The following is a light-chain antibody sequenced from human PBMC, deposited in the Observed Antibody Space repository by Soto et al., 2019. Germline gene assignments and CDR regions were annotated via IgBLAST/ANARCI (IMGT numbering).Light chain of an antibody. CDR1: SSNIGSNT. CDR3: AAWDDSPNPNYV. V-gene: IGLV1-44*01. Sequence: QSVLTQPPSASGTPGQRVTISCSGSSSNIGSNTVNWYQQLPGTAPKLLIYSNNQRPSGVPDRFSGSKSGTSASLAISGLQSEDEADYYCAAWDDSPNPNYVFGTGTKLTVL. CDR2: SNN. J-gene: IGLJ1*01.